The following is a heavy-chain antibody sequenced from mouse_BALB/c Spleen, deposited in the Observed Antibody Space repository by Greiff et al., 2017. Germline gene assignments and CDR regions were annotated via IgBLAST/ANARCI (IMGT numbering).Heavy chain of an antibody. D-gene: IGHD2-14*01. CDR2: ISSGGST. V-gene: IGHV5-6-5*01. J-gene: IGHJ3*01. Sequence: EVMLVESGGGLVKPGGSLKLSCAASGFTFSSYAMSWVRQTPEKRLEWVASISSGGSTYYPDSVKGRFTISRDNARNILYLQMSSLRSEDTAMYYCARAPSSTRAGFAYWGQGTLVTVSA. CDR3: ARAPSSTRAGFAY. CDR1: GFTFSSYA.